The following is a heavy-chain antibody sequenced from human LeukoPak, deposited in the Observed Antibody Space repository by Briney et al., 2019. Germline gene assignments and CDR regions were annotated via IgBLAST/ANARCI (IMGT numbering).Heavy chain of an antibody. V-gene: IGHV3-33*08. J-gene: IGHJ4*02. D-gene: IGHD2-2*01. CDR3: ARDSIYCSSTSCYGSFLYFDY. CDR2: IWYDGSNK. Sequence: GRSLRLSCAASGFTFSSYGMHWVRQAPGKGLEWVAVIWYDGSNKYYADSVKGRFTISRDNSKNTLYLQMNSLRAEDTAVYYCARDSIYCSSTSCYGSFLYFDYWGQGTLVTVSS. CDR1: GFTFSSYG.